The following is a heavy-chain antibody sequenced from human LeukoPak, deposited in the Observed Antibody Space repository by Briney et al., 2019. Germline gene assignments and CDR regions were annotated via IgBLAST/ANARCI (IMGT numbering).Heavy chain of an antibody. CDR3: ARRDSGYCSSTSCYTSGVFAFDI. CDR2: ISSSSSTI. J-gene: IGHJ3*02. Sequence: GVSVTLSCAASGFTYSDYYMIWIRQAPGKGVEGVSYISSSSSTIYYADSVKGRFTISRDNAKNSLYLQMNSLRAEDTAVYYCARRDSGYCSSTSCYTSGVFAFDIWGQGTMVTVSS. V-gene: IGHV3-11*04. D-gene: IGHD2-2*02. CDR1: GFTYSDYY.